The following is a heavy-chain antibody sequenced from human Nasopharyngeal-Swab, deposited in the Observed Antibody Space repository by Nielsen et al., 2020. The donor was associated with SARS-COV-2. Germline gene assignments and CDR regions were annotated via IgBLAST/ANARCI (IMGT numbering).Heavy chain of an antibody. D-gene: IGHD1-7*01. CDR2: MNPNSGNT. CDR3: ARDRGNWNFYPTYYFDY. J-gene: IGHJ4*02. CDR1: GYTFTSYD. Sequence: ASVNVACKASGYTFTSYDINWVRQATGQGLEWMGWMNPNSGNTGYAQKFQGRLTMTRDTSTSTIYMEMSSLRSEDTDVYYCARDRGNWNFYPTYYFDYWGQGNLVTVSS. V-gene: IGHV1-8*01.